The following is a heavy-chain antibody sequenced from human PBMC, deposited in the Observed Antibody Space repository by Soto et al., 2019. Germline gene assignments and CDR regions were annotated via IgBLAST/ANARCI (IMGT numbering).Heavy chain of an antibody. CDR2: INHSGGT. CDR1: GGSFSGYY. Sequence: QVQLQQWGAGLLKPSETLSLTCAVYGGSFSGYYWSWIRQPPGKGLEWIGEINHSGGTNYNPSLKSRVTISVDTSKNQFSLKLSSVTAADTAVYYCARVIVVVPAAIEWFDPWGQGTLVTVSS. J-gene: IGHJ5*02. CDR3: ARVIVVVPAAIEWFDP. D-gene: IGHD2-2*02. V-gene: IGHV4-34*01.